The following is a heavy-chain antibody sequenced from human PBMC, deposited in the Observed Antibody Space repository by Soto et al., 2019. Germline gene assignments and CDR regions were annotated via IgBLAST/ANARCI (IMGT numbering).Heavy chain of an antibody. D-gene: IGHD3-10*02. CDR1: GFTFSNYA. J-gene: IGHJ5*02. Sequence: QVQLVESGGGVVQPGRSLRLSCAASGFTFSNYAMHWVRQAPGKGLEWVSVISYDGSSKTYGDSVKGRFTISRDNSKSTWYLQMNSLGPKDTAVYYCARRQLSSLRDIAGAWVDPWGQRTLVNVTS. V-gene: IGHV3-30-3*01. CDR2: ISYDGSSK. CDR3: ARRQLSSLRDIAGAWVDP.